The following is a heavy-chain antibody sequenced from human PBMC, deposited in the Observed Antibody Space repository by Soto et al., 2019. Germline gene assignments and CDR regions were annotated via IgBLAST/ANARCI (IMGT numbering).Heavy chain of an antibody. D-gene: IGHD2-2*02. J-gene: IGHJ5*02. Sequence: PGGSLRLSSAASGFTFSGYAMSWVRQAPGKGLEWVSAISGSGGSTYYADSVKGRFTISRDNSKNTLYLQMNSLRAEDTAVYYCASYCSSTSCYIDWFDPWGQGTLVTVSS. V-gene: IGHV3-23*01. CDR1: GFTFSGYA. CDR2: ISGSGGST. CDR3: ASYCSSTSCYIDWFDP.